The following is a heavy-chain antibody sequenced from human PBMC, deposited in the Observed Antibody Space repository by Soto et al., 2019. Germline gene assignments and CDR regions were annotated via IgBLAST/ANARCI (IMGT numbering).Heavy chain of an antibody. D-gene: IGHD6-6*01. CDR1: GFSLTTSGVV. J-gene: IGHJ3*02. Sequence: QITLKESGPTLVKPTQTLTLTCTFSGFSLTTSGVVVGWIRQPPGKALEWLALIYWDDEKRYSPSLQSRLTITKDTSKNQVDLTVTNMNPADTGTYYFAHRLYASSDDAFDIWGQGTMVYVSS. V-gene: IGHV2-5*02. CDR3: AHRLYASSDDAFDI. CDR2: IYWDDEK.